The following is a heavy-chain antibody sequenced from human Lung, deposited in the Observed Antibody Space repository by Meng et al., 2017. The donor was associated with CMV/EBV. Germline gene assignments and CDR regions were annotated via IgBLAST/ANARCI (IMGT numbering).Heavy chain of an antibody. D-gene: IGHD3-16*01. Sequence: ASVXVSCKASGYSFITDDINWVRQAAGQGPEWMGWMNPNSGNTGYAQKFQGRVTMTRNVSTRTAYMELTSLRSEDTAVYYCARSLVHSAMDGWGQGTAVTGAS. CDR3: ARSLVHSAMDG. V-gene: IGHV1-8*01. CDR2: MNPNSGNT. CDR1: GYSFITDD. J-gene: IGHJ6*02.